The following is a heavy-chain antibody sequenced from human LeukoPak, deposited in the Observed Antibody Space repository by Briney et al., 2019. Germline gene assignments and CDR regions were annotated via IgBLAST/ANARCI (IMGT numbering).Heavy chain of an antibody. J-gene: IGHJ4*02. CDR1: GFTFSSYA. D-gene: IGHD6-13*01. CDR3: AKPPKWQQLPRFDY. CDR2: ISGSGGST. Sequence: PGGSLRLSCAASGFTFSSYAMSWVRQAPGKGLEWVSAISGSGGSTYYADSVKGRFTISRDYSKNTLYLQMNSLRAEDTAVYYCAKPPKWQQLPRFDYWGQGTLVTVSS. V-gene: IGHV3-23*01.